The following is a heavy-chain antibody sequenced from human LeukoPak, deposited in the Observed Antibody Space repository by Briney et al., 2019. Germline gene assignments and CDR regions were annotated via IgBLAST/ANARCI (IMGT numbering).Heavy chain of an antibody. J-gene: IGHJ5*02. CDR1: GGSISSYY. D-gene: IGHD2-2*01. V-gene: IGHV4-59*01. Sequence: SETLSLTCTVSGGSISSYYWSWIRQPPGKGLEWIGYIYYSGSTNYNPSLKSRVTISMDTSKNQFSLKLTSVTAADTAVYYCASGGYCGSTSCYPNWFDPWGQGTLVTVSS. CDR2: IYYSGST. CDR3: ASGGYCGSTSCYPNWFDP.